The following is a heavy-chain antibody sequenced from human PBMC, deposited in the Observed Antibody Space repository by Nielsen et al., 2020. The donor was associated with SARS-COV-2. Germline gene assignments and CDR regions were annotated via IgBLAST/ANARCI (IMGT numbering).Heavy chain of an antibody. V-gene: IGHV3-23*01. J-gene: IGHJ4*02. CDR2: ISGSGGST. Sequence: GESLKISCAASGFPFSSYEMNWVRQAPGKGLEWVSAISGSGGSTYYADSVKGRFTISRDNSKNTLYLQMNSLRAEDTAVYYCAKGRGSNWNSLYFDYWGQGTLVTVSS. CDR1: GFPFSSYE. D-gene: IGHD1-7*01. CDR3: AKGRGSNWNSLYFDY.